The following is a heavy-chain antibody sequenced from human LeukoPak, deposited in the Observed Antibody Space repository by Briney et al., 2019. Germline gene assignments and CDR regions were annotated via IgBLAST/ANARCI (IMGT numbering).Heavy chain of an antibody. D-gene: IGHD6-13*01. CDR2: SYYSGNN. CDR1: GGSISSSDNY. V-gene: IGHV4-39*01. CDR3: ARGIRGLYYYSYYIDV. J-gene: IGHJ6*03. Sequence: SETLSLTCTVSGGSISSSDNYWGWIRPPPGKGLEWIGNSYYSGNNYYSPSLKSRVTISVDTSRNHFSLKLTSVTAADTAVYYCARGIRGLYYYSYYIDVWGKGTAVTVSS.